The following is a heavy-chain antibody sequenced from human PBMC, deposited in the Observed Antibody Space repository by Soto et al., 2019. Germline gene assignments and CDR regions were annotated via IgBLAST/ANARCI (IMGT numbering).Heavy chain of an antibody. CDR2: ISAYNGNT. D-gene: IGHD2-2*02. CDR1: GYTFTSYG. J-gene: IGHJ5*02. CDR3: ARDRGYCSSTSCYRPRFDP. V-gene: IGHV1-18*04. Sequence: ASVKVSCKASGYTFTSYGISWVRQAPGQGLEWMGWISAYNGNTNYAQKLQGRFTMTTDTSTSTAYMELRSLRSDDTAVYYCARDRGYCSSTSCYRPRFDPWGQGTLVTVSS.